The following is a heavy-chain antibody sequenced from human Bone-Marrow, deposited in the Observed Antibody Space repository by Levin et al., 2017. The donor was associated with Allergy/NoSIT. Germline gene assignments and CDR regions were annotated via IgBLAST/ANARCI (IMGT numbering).Heavy chain of an antibody. CDR1: GYTFTSYD. Sequence: ASVKVSCKASGYTFTSYDINWVRQATGQGLEWMGWMNPNSGNTGYAQKFQGRVTMTRNTSTSTAYMELSSLRSEDTAVYYCARDTRDYGKTMFDPWGQGTLVTVSS. CDR3: ARDTRDYGKTMFDP. V-gene: IGHV1-8*01. D-gene: IGHD4-17*01. J-gene: IGHJ5*02. CDR2: MNPNSGNT.